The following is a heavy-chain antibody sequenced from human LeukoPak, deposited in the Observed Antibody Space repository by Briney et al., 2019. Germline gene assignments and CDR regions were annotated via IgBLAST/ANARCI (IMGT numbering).Heavy chain of an antibody. CDR1: GFTFSSYS. V-gene: IGHV3-30-3*01. CDR2: ITFDGNNK. J-gene: IGHJ4*02. CDR3: ARASGSYSNYDY. Sequence: GGSLRLSCAASGFTFSSYSMSWVRQAPGKGLEWVGVITFDGNNKYFADSVRGRFNISRDNSKKTLYLQMNSLTIAETAVYYCARASGSYSNYDYWGQGTLVTVSS. D-gene: IGHD1-26*01.